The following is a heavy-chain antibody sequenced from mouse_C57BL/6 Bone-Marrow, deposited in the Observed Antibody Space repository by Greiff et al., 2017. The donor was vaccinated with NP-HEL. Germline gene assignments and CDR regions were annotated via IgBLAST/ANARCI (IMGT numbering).Heavy chain of an antibody. CDR1: GYTFTDYE. D-gene: IGHD2-2*01. V-gene: IGHV1-15*01. J-gene: IGHJ1*03. CDR2: IDPETGGT. Sequence: VKLQQSGAELVRPGASVTLSCKASGYTFTDYEMHWVKQTPVHGLEWIGAIDPETGGTAYNQKFKGKAILTADKSSSTAYMELRSLTSEDSAVYYCDLHLLWLRRGYFDVWGTGTTVTVSS. CDR3: DLHLLWLRRGYFDV.